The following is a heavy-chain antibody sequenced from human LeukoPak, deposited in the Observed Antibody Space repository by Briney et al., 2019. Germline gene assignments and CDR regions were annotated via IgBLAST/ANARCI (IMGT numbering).Heavy chain of an antibody. CDR3: AKDTHYYGSGRHFDY. Sequence: GGSLRLSCAASGFTFSSYGMHWVRQAPGKGLEWVAFIRYDGSNKYYADSVKGRFTISRDNSKNTLYLQMNSLRAEDTAVYYCAKDTHYYGSGRHFDYWGQGTLVTVSS. V-gene: IGHV3-30*02. CDR2: IRYDGSNK. CDR1: GFTFSSYG. J-gene: IGHJ4*02. D-gene: IGHD3-10*01.